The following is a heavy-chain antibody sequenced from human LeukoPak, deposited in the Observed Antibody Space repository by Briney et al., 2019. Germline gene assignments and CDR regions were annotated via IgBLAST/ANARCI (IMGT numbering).Heavy chain of an antibody. CDR1: GGSISSSSYY. V-gene: IGHV4-39*01. CDR2: IYYSGST. CDR3: ARHNPMYYGSGNWFDP. J-gene: IGHJ5*02. D-gene: IGHD3-10*01. Sequence: PSETLSLTCTVSGGSISSSSYYWGWIRQPPGKGLEWIGSIYYSGSTYYNPSLKSRATISVDTSKNQFSLKLSSVTAADTAVYYCARHNPMYYGSGNWFDPWGQGTLVTVSS.